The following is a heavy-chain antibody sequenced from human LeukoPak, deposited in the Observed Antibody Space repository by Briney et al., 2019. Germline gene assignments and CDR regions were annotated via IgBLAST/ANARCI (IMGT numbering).Heavy chain of an antibody. CDR3: ARTYYDSSVGGYAFDI. D-gene: IGHD3-22*01. V-gene: IGHV3-48*02. J-gene: IGHJ3*02. CDR2: ISSSSSTI. Sequence: GGSLRLSCAASGFTFSNYGMNWVRQAPGKGLGWVSYISSSSSTIYYADSVKGRFTISRDNAKNSLDLEMNSLRDEDTAVYYCARTYYDSSVGGYAFDIWGQGTMVTVSS. CDR1: GFTFSNYG.